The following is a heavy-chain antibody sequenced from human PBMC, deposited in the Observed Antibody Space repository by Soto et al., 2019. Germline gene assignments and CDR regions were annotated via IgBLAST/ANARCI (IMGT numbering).Heavy chain of an antibody. Sequence: GGSLRLSCAASGFTFSSYVMSWVRQAPGKRLQWVSAVSGSGDSTYYADSVKGRFSISRDNSKNTPYLQMNSLRAEDTAVYYCAKFFSPSSGYYLHYWGQGTLVTVSS. V-gene: IGHV3-23*01. J-gene: IGHJ4*02. CDR2: VSGSGDST. CDR3: AKFFSPSSGYYLHY. D-gene: IGHD3-22*01. CDR1: GFTFSSYV.